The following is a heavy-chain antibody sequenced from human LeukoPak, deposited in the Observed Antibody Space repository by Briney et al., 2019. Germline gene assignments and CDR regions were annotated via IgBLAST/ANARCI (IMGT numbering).Heavy chain of an antibody. CDR3: ARRGVGVKDY. D-gene: IGHD1-26*01. J-gene: IGHJ4*02. CDR2: IKQNGDEK. Sequence: GGSLRLPCAASGFTFSSYWMNWLRQAPGKGLEWVANIKQNGDEKYYVDSVKGRFTISRDNAKNSLYLQMNSLRVEDTAVYYCARRGVGVKDYWGQGTLVTVSS. CDR1: GFTFSSYW. V-gene: IGHV3-7*01.